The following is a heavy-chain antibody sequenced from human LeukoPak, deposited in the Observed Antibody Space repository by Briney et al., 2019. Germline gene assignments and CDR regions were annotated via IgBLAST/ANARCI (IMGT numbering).Heavy chain of an antibody. D-gene: IGHD1-1*01. CDR3: ARRYRTNFGFDY. Sequence: SETLSLTCTVSGGSISSYYWSWIRQPPGKGLEWIGYIYYSGSTNYNPSLKSRVTISVDTSKNQFSLKLSSVTAADTAVYYCARRYRTNFGFDYWGQGTLVTVSS. CDR2: IYYSGST. J-gene: IGHJ4*02. V-gene: IGHV4-59*01. CDR1: GGSISSYY.